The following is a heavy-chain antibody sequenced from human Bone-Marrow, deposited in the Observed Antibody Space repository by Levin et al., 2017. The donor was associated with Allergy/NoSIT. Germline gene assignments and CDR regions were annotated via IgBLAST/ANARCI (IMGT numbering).Heavy chain of an antibody. Sequence: HPGGSLRLSCALSGGSLSAHIIHWVRQAPGQRLEYVSAIGINEGATHYAEFVEGRFTISRDNSKNTVYLQMDNLRADDMAVYYCAREAYSSGKAGVHDTWGRGTTVVVSS. CDR3: AREAYSSGKAGVHDT. J-gene: IGHJ3*02. CDR2: IGINEGAT. V-gene: IGHV3-64*02. D-gene: IGHD6-19*01. CDR1: GGSLSAHI.